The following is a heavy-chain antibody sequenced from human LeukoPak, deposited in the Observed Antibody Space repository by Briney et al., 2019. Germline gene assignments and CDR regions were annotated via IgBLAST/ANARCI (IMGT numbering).Heavy chain of an antibody. CDR2: IYSSGST. Sequence: SETLSLTCTVSGGSISTYFWSWIRQPAGKGLEWIGRIYSSGSTNDNPSLKTRVTMSVDTSKNQFSLKLRSVTASDTAVYYYARVSRYSSSYYFDSWGQGTLVTVSS. CDR1: GGSISTYF. D-gene: IGHD6-6*01. J-gene: IGHJ4*02. V-gene: IGHV4-4*07. CDR3: ARVSRYSSSYYFDS.